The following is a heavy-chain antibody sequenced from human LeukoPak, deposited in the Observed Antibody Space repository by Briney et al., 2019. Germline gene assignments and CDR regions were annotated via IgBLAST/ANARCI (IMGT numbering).Heavy chain of an antibody. Sequence: SETLSLTCTVSGGSISSYYWSWIRQPPGKGLEWIGYIYYSGGTNYNPSLKSRVTISVDTSKNQFSLKLSSVTAADTAVYYCARDGRRHYCDSSAHAFDIWGQGTMVTVSS. CDR1: GGSISSYY. CDR3: ARDGRRHYCDSSAHAFDI. D-gene: IGHD3-22*01. CDR2: IYYSGGT. V-gene: IGHV4-59*01. J-gene: IGHJ3*02.